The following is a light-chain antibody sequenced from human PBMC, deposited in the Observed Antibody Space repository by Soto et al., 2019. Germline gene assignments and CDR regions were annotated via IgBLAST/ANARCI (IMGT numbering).Light chain of an antibody. V-gene: IGKV3-11*01. CDR1: QSVSSY. J-gene: IGKJ4*01. CDR3: QQRSTS. Sequence: EIVLTQSPATLSLSPGERATLSCRASQSVSSYLAWYQQKPGQAPRLLIYDASNRATGIPARFRGSGSGTDFTLTISSLEPEDFAVYYCQQRSTSFGGGTKVEIK. CDR2: DAS.